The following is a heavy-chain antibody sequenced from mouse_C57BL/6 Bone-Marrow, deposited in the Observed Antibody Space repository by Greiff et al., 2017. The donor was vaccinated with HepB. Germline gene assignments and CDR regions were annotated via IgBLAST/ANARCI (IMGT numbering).Heavy chain of an antibody. CDR3: ADDGYYEVMDY. J-gene: IGHJ4*01. CDR2: ISSGSSTI. Sequence: EVQRVDSGGGLVKPGGSLKLSCAASGFTFSDYGMHWVRQAPEKGLEWVAYISSGSSTIYYADTVKGRFTISRDNAKNTLFLQMTSLRSEDTAMYYCADDGYYEVMDYWGQGTSVTVSS. V-gene: IGHV5-17*01. D-gene: IGHD2-3*01. CDR1: GFTFSDYG.